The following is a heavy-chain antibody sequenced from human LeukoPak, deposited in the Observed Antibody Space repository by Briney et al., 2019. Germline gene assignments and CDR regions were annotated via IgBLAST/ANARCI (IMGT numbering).Heavy chain of an antibody. V-gene: IGHV3-33*01. CDR1: GFTFSSYG. J-gene: IGHJ4*02. D-gene: IGHD3-9*01. CDR2: IWYDGSNK. CDR3: ARDLTGRNYFDY. Sequence: GGSLRLSCAASGFTFSSYGMHWVRQAPGKGLEWVAVIWYDGSNKYYADSVKGRFTISRDNSKNTLYLQMNSPRAEDTAVYYCARDLTGRNYFDYWGQGTLVTVSS.